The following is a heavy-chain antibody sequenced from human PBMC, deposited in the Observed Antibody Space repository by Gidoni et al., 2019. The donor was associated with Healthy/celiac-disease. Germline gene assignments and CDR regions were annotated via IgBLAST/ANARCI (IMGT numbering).Heavy chain of an antibody. V-gene: IGHV1-69*01. J-gene: IGHJ4*02. CDR3: AKSIQGVVGFDY. D-gene: IGHD1-26*01. CDR1: GGTVNSYA. Sequence: QVQLVQSGAEVQKPGSSVKLSCTASGGTVNSYAISWVRQAPGQGLEWMGGIIPSFGTANYAQKFQGRVTITADESTSTAYMELSSLRSEDTAVYYCAKSIQGVVGFDYWGQGTLVTVSS. CDR2: IIPSFGTA.